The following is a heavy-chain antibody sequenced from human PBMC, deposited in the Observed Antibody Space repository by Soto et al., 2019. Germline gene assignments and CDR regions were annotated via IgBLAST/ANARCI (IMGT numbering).Heavy chain of an antibody. CDR1: GFTFSSYS. CDR3: ARVSCSGGSCYIYYYYGMDV. J-gene: IGHJ6*02. CDR2: ISSSSSYI. Sequence: EVQLVESGGGLVKPGGSLRLSCAASGFTFSSYSMNWVRQAPGKGLEWVSSISSSSSYIYYADSVKGRFTISRDNAKNSLYLQMNSLRAEDTAVYYCARVSCSGGSCYIYYYYGMDVWGQGTTVTVSS. V-gene: IGHV3-21*01. D-gene: IGHD2-15*01.